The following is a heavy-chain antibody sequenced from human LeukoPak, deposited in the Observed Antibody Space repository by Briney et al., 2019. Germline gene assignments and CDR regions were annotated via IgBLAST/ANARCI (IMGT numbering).Heavy chain of an antibody. J-gene: IGHJ4*02. CDR1: GFTFSGYA. CDR2: ISYDGSNK. D-gene: IGHD2-15*01. V-gene: IGHV3-30*04. Sequence: PGRSLRLSCAASGFTFSGYAMHWVRQAPGKGLEWVAVISYDGSNKYYADSVKGRFTISRDNSKNTLYLQMNSLRAEDTAVYYCAKEPYCSGGSCRTFDYWGQGTLVTVSS. CDR3: AKEPYCSGGSCRTFDY.